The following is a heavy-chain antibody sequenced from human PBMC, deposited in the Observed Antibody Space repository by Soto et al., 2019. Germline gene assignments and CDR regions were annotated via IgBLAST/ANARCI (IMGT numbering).Heavy chain of an antibody. Sequence: GESLKISCKASGYSFTTYWIGWVRQTPGKGLEWMGIIYPADSDTRYSPSFQGQVTISADKSISTAYLQWRSLQPSDTALYYCARSLPGDILCGYYFPQGMDVWGQGTTVTVSS. J-gene: IGHJ6*02. CDR1: GYSFTTYW. CDR2: IYPADSDT. CDR3: ARSLPGDILCGYYFPQGMDV. D-gene: IGHD3-9*01. V-gene: IGHV5-51*01.